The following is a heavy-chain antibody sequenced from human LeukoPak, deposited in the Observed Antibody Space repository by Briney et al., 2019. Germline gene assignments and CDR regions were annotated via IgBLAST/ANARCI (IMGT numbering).Heavy chain of an antibody. J-gene: IGHJ3*02. CDR2: IYYSGST. V-gene: IGHV4-30-4*08. CDR3: ARSPRSRPLVGVQWDDAFDI. D-gene: IGHD3-16*01. CDR1: GGSISSGDHY. Sequence: SETLSLTCSVSGGSISSGDHYWSWIRQPPGKGLEWIGYIYYSGSTYYNPSLKSRVSISVDTSKNQFSLKLSSVTAADTAVYYCARSPRSRPLVGVQWDDAFDIWGQGTMVTVSS.